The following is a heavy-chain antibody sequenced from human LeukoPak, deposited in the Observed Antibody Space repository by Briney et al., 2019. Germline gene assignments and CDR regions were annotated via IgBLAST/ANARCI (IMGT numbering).Heavy chain of an antibody. J-gene: IGHJ4*02. Sequence: GGSLRLSCAASGFTFSSYAMGWVRQAPGKGLEWVSAISGSDVGTYYADSVKGRFTISRGNSKSTLYLQMNSLRAEDTAVYYCARTRVLRYFDWLLFDSWGQGTLVTVSS. V-gene: IGHV3-23*01. D-gene: IGHD3-9*01. CDR2: ISGSDVGT. CDR3: ARTRVLRYFDWLLFDS. CDR1: GFTFSSYA.